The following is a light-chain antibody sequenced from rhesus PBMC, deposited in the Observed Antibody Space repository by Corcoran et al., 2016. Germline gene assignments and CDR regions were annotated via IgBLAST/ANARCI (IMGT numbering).Light chain of an antibody. CDR3: QHGYGTPYS. Sequence: DIQMTQSPSSLSASVGDRVTITCRASENVNNYLNWYQQKPGKDPKLLIYKASTLQSGVPSRFSCSGSGTDYTFTISSLQPEDVATYYCQHGYGTPYSFGQGTKVEIK. CDR2: KAS. J-gene: IGKJ2*01. V-gene: IGKV1-74*01. CDR1: ENVNNY.